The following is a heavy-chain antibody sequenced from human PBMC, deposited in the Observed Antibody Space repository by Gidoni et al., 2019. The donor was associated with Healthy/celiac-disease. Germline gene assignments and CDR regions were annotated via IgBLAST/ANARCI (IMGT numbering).Heavy chain of an antibody. V-gene: IGHV3-9*01. D-gene: IGHD4-4*01. CDR3: AKDGGYSRGTGAFDI. CDR2: ISWNSGSI. CDR1: GFTFADYA. Sequence: EVQLVASGGGSVQPGRSLRLSRAASGFTFADYAMHWVRRAPGKGLEWVSGISWNSGSIGYADSVKGRFTISRDNAKNSLYLQMNSLRAEDTALYYCAKDGGYSRGTGAFDIWGQGTMVTVSS. J-gene: IGHJ3*02.